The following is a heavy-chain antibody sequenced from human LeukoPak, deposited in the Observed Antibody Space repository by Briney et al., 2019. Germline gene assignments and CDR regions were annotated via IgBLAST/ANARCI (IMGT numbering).Heavy chain of an antibody. D-gene: IGHD3-9*01. CDR2: ISSSSSYI. Sequence: GGSLRLSCAASGFTFNSYSMNWVRQAPGKGLEWVSSISSSSSYIYYADSVKGRFTISRDNAKNSLYLQMNSLRAEDTAVYYCARRYFDWLEYYYYGMDVWGQGTTVTVSS. CDR1: GFTFNSYS. V-gene: IGHV3-21*01. CDR3: ARRYFDWLEYYYYGMDV. J-gene: IGHJ6*02.